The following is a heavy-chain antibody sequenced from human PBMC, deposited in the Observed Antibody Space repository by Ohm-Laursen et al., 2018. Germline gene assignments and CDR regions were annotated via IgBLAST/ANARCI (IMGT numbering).Heavy chain of an antibody. J-gene: IGHJ4*02. D-gene: IGHD4-17*01. CDR2: ISYDGSNK. CDR1: GFTFSSYG. Sequence: GQTLSLTCAASGFTFSSYGMHWVRQAPGKGLEWVAVISYDGSNKYYADSVKGRFTISRDNSKNTLYLQMNSLRAEDTAVYYCAKVGYGDYLFDYWGQGTLVTVSS. V-gene: IGHV3-30*18. CDR3: AKVGYGDYLFDY.